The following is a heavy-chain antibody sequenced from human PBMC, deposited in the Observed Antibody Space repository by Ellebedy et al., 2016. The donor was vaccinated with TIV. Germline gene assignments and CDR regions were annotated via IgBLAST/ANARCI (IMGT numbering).Heavy chain of an antibody. CDR2: INPSGGST. V-gene: IGHV1-46*01. CDR3: ARDSGTYYPFGY. Sequence: ASVKVSCKASGYTFTSYYMHWVRQAPGQGLEWMGIINPSGGSTTYAQKFQGRVTMTRDTSTSTLYMELSSPRSEETAMYYCARDSGTYYPFGYWGQGTLVTVSS. D-gene: IGHD1-26*01. CDR1: GYTFTSYY. J-gene: IGHJ4*02.